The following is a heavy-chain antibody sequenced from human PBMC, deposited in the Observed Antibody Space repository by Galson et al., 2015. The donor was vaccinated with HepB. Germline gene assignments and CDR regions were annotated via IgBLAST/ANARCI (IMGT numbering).Heavy chain of an antibody. J-gene: IGHJ4*02. Sequence: SLRLSCAASGFTFSSYSMNWVRQAPGKGLEWVSSISGSTNYINYADSVKGRFTISRDNAKNSLYLQMSSLRVEDTAVYYCARAAGYSSGWKNKDYWGQGTLVTVSS. V-gene: IGHV3-21*01. D-gene: IGHD6-19*01. CDR1: GFTFSSYS. CDR3: ARAAGYSSGWKNKDY. CDR2: ISGSTNYI.